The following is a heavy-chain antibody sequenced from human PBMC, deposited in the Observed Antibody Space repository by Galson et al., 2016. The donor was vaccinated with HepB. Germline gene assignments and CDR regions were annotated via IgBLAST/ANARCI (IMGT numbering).Heavy chain of an antibody. CDR1: GGSFSGYY. CDR3: ARHGYGDFLFDY. CDR2: IYHTGDT. J-gene: IGHJ4*02. Sequence: ETLSLTCAVYGGSFSGYYWNWFRQPPGKGLEWIGEIYHTGDTNYNPSLRSRVTLSVDKSKNQFSLKLNSVTAADTAVYYCARHGYGDFLFDYWGQGTLVIVSS. V-gene: IGHV4-34*01. D-gene: IGHD4-17*01.